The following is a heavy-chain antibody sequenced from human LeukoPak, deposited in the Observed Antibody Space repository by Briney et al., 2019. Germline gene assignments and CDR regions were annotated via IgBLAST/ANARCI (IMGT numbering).Heavy chain of an antibody. J-gene: IGHJ4*02. V-gene: IGHV3-23*01. D-gene: IGHD1-26*01. CDR1: GFTFRTYA. CDR3: AKGKQWELPFDY. CDR2: ISTGGKT. Sequence: GGSLRLSCAASGFTFRTYAMSWVRQAPGKGLDWVSAISTGGKTYYEDSVKGRFTISRDHFKNTLYLQMNSLRAEDTAVYYCAKGKQWELPFDYWGEGTLVTVSS.